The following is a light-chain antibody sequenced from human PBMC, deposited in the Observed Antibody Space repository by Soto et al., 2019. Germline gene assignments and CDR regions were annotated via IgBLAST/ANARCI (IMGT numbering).Light chain of an antibody. V-gene: IGKV1-39*01. J-gene: IGKJ4*01. Sequence: SISSYLNWSQQKQGKAPKLLIYDASSLQSGVPSRFSGSGSGTDFTLTISSLQPEDFATYYCQQSYGTLLTFGGGTKVDIK. CDR2: DAS. CDR3: QQSYGTLLT. CDR1: SISSY.